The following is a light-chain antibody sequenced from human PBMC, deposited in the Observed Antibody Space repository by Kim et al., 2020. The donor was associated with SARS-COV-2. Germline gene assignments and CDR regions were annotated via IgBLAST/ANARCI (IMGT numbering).Light chain of an antibody. CDR1: QDIRTY. CDR3: QHFYDFPRT. Sequence: DIQMTQSPSSLSASVGDRVIITCQASQDIRTYLNWYQQKPGTAPNILIYDASKLETGVPSRFSGSGSGTDFTFTISSLQPEDIATYYCQHFYDFPRTFGQGTKVDIK. V-gene: IGKV1-33*01. J-gene: IGKJ1*01. CDR2: DAS.